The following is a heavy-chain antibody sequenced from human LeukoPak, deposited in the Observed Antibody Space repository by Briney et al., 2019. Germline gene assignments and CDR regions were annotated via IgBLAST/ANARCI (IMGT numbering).Heavy chain of an antibody. Sequence: GGSLRLSCAASGFTFSSYGMHWVRQAPGKGLEWVAVISYDGSNKYYADSVKGRFTISRDNSKNTLYLQMNSLRAEDTAVYYCAKDGRQWELLPYYFDYWGQGTLVTVSS. CDR3: AKDGRQWELLPYYFDY. J-gene: IGHJ4*02. V-gene: IGHV3-30*18. CDR2: ISYDGSNK. CDR1: GFTFSSYG. D-gene: IGHD1-26*01.